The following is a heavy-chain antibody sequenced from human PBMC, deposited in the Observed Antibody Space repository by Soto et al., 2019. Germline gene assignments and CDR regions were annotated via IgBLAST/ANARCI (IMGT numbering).Heavy chain of an antibody. CDR1: GYSFTSYW. V-gene: IGHV5-51*01. Sequence: PGESLKISCKGSGYSFTSYWIGWVRQMPGKGLEWMGIIYPADSDTRYSPSFQGQVTVSADKSISTAYLQWSSLKASDTAIYYCARQPDSRDYYYYYGMDVWGQGTTVTAP. CDR3: ARQPDSRDYYYYYGMDV. CDR2: IYPADSDT. D-gene: IGHD6-13*01. J-gene: IGHJ6*02.